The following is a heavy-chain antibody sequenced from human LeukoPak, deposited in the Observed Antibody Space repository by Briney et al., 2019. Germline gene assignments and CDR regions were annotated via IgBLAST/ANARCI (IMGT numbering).Heavy chain of an antibody. CDR3: ASTVSYGSGSYYNAPFDY. CDR2: ISSSSNSI. Sequence: GGSLRLSCAASGFSFNTYGMNWVRQSPGKGLEWVSYISSSSNSIYYADSVKGRFTISRDNAKNSLYLQMNSLRAEDTAVYYCASTVSYGSGSYYNAPFDYWGQGTLVTVSS. V-gene: IGHV3-48*04. CDR1: GFSFNTYG. D-gene: IGHD3-10*01. J-gene: IGHJ4*02.